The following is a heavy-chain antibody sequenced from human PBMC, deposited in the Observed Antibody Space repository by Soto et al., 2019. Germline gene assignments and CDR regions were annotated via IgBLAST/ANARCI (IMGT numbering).Heavy chain of an antibody. Sequence: QVLLVDSGGGVVQPGRSLRLSCAASGFTFSSYAMNWVRQAPGKGLEWVALISHDGINKYYADSVRGRFPISRDSSTNTLYLQMNSLRAADTAVYYCGRCTSTSCHLGSDYWGQGTLVTVSS. CDR1: GFTFSSYA. CDR3: GRCTSTSCHLGSDY. CDR2: ISHDGINK. V-gene: IGHV3-30-3*01. J-gene: IGHJ4*02. D-gene: IGHD2-2*01.